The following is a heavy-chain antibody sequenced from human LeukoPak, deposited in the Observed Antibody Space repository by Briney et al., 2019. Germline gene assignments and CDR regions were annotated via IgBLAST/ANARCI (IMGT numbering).Heavy chain of an antibody. CDR2: ISSSGSTI. J-gene: IGHJ6*04. CDR1: GFTFSSYE. Sequence: PGGSLRLSCAAAGFTFSSYEMNWVRQAAGKGLEWVSYISSSGSTIYYADSVKGRFTITRENAKNSLYLQMNSLRAEDTAVYYCAELGITMIGGVWGKGTTVTISS. V-gene: IGHV3-48*03. D-gene: IGHD3-10*02. CDR3: AELGITMIGGV.